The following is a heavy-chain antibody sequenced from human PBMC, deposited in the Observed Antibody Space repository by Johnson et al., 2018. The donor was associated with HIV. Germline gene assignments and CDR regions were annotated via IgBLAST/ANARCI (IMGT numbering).Heavy chain of an antibody. CDR1: GLTFSSYA. Sequence: VQLVESGGGVVQPGRSLRLSCAASGLTFSSYAMHWVRQAPGKGLEWVAVISYDGSNKYYADSVKGRFTISRDNSKNTLYLQMNSLRAEDTAVYYCARVHPAVAGNDAFDIWGQGTMVTVSS. D-gene: IGHD6-19*01. CDR3: ARVHPAVAGNDAFDI. CDR2: ISYDGSNK. V-gene: IGHV3-30*04. J-gene: IGHJ3*02.